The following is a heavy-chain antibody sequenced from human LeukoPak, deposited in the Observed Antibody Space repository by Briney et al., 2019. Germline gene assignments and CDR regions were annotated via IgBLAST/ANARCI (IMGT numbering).Heavy chain of an antibody. Sequence: SVKVSCKASGGTFSSYAISWVRQAPGQGLAWMGGIIPIFGTANYAQKFQGRVTVTADESTSTAYMELSSLRSEDTAVYYCAVTAAGTDSDAFDIWGQGTMVTVSS. D-gene: IGHD6-13*01. CDR2: IIPIFGTA. J-gene: IGHJ3*02. CDR1: GGTFSSYA. CDR3: AVTAAGTDSDAFDI. V-gene: IGHV1-69*13.